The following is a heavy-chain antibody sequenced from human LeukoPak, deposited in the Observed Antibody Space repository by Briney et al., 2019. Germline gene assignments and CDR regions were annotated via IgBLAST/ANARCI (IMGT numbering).Heavy chain of an antibody. D-gene: IGHD3-22*01. Sequence: ASVKVSCKASGFTSIAHCIHWVRQAPGQGLEWMGWIRPHGGGTKFAQNFQGRVTMTRDTSINTVYMELSGLRSDDTAVYYCATDKGDYYDNSNSPYAAFDIWGQGTIVTVSS. CDR3: ATDKGDYYDNSNSPYAAFDI. CDR2: IRPHGGGT. J-gene: IGHJ3*02. CDR1: GFTSIAHC. V-gene: IGHV1-2*02.